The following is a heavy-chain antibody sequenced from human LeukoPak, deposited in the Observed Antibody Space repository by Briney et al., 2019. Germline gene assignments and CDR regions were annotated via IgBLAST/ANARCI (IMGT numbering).Heavy chain of an antibody. CDR3: ARVSSSSWYPQPYFYYGMDV. J-gene: IGHJ6*02. Sequence: SQTLSLTCAISGDSVSSNSAAWHWIRQSPSRGLEWLGRTYYRSKWYNDYAVSVKSRITINPDTSKNQFSLQLNSVTPEDTAVYYCARVSSSSWYPQPYFYYGMDVWGQGTTVTVSS. D-gene: IGHD6-13*01. CDR1: GDSVSSNSAA. V-gene: IGHV6-1*01. CDR2: TYYRSKWYN.